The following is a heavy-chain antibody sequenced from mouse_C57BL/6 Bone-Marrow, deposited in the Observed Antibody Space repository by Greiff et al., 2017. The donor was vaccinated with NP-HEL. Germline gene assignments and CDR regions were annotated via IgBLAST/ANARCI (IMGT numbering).Heavy chain of an antibody. CDR1: GYSFTDYN. CDR2: INPNYGTT. CDR3: ERTNYSNFYWYFDV. D-gene: IGHD2-5*01. V-gene: IGHV1-39*01. Sequence: VQLQQSGPELVKPGASVKISCKASGYSFTDYNMNWVKQSNGKSLEWIGVINPNYGTTSYNQKFKGKATLTVDQSSSTAYMQLNSLTSEDSAVYYYERTNYSNFYWYFDVWGTGTTVTVFS. J-gene: IGHJ1*03.